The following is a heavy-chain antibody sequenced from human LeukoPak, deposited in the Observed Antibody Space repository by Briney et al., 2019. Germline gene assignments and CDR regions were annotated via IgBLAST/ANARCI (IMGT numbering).Heavy chain of an antibody. V-gene: IGHV3-23*01. Sequence: PGGSLRLSCAASGFTFSSYAMSWVRQAPGKGLEWVSSISGSGGSTYYADSVKGQFTISRDNSKNTLFLQMNSLKADDTAVYYCAKGGGGVLASWGQGTLVTVSS. CDR1: GFTFSSYA. J-gene: IGHJ4*02. D-gene: IGHD3-16*01. CDR2: ISGSGGST. CDR3: AKGGGGVLAS.